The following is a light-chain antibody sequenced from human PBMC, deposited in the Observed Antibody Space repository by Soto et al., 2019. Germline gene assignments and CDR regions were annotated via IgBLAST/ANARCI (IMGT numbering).Light chain of an antibody. CDR1: QGISSY. Sequence: AIRMTQSPSSFSASTGDRVTITCRASQGISSYLAWYQQKPGKAPKLLIYAASTLQSGDPSRFSGSGSGSAFTLTISCLQPEDFATYYCQQYYSYPPTFRQGTKLEIK. CDR3: QQYYSYPPT. V-gene: IGKV1-8*01. J-gene: IGKJ2*01. CDR2: AAS.